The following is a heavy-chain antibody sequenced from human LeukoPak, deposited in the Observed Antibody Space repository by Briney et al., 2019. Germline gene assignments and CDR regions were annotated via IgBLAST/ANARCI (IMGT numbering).Heavy chain of an antibody. CDR3: ARSGMTRFDY. CDR2: FSGSGGST. Sequence: GGSLRLSCAASGFTFSSYAMSWVRQAPGKGLEWVSSFSGSGGSTYYTDSVKGRFTISRDNSKSTLYLQMNSLRAEDTAVYYCARSGMTRFDYWGQGTLVTVSS. D-gene: IGHD1-26*01. CDR1: GFTFSSYA. J-gene: IGHJ4*02. V-gene: IGHV3-23*01.